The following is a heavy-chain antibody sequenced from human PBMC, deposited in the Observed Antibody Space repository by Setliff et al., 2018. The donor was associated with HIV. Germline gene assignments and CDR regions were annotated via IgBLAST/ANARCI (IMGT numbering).Heavy chain of an antibody. CDR3: ARGIPDYYDILTGYNIPNAFDI. D-gene: IGHD3-9*01. CDR1: GGTFSSYT. CDR2: ILPMLNIA. Sequence: ASVKVSCKASGGTFSSYTINWVRQAPGQGLEWMGGILPMLNIANFTQEFQGRVTITADKSTDTAYMELSSLRYEDTAVYYCARGIPDYYDILTGYNIPNAFDIWGQGTMVTVSS. V-gene: IGHV1-69*10. J-gene: IGHJ3*02.